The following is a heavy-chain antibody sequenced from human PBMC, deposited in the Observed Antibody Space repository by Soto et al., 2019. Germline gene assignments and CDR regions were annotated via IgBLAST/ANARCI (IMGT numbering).Heavy chain of an antibody. Sequence: SETLSLTCTVSGGSISSSSYYWGWIRQPPGKGLEWIGSIYYSGSTYYNPSLKSRVTISVDTSKNQFSLKLSSVTAADTAVYYCARHGRGSWYGEKFPGFDYWGQGTLVTVSS. D-gene: IGHD6-13*01. V-gene: IGHV4-39*01. CDR3: ARHGRGSWYGEKFPGFDY. CDR1: GGSISSSSYY. J-gene: IGHJ4*02. CDR2: IYYSGST.